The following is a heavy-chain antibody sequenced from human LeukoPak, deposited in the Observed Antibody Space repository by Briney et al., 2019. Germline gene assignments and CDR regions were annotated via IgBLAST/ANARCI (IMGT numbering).Heavy chain of an antibody. Sequence: SESLSLTCTVPDGSISNYFWSWIRQPPGKGLEWIGYIYYTGMTNSNPSLKSRVTISMDTSKNQFSLNLRSVTAADTAIYYCARHGRMVIMSKFSTGIDQWGQGTLVTVSS. CDR3: ARHGRMVIMSKFSTGIDQ. V-gene: IGHV4-59*08. J-gene: IGHJ4*02. CDR1: DGSISNYF. D-gene: IGHD2-8*01. CDR2: IYYTGMT.